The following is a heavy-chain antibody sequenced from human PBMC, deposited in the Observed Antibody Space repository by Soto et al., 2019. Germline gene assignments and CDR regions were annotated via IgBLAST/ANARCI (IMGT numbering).Heavy chain of an antibody. J-gene: IGHJ1*01. CDR2: IWYDGSNK. D-gene: IGHD6-19*01. V-gene: IGHV3-33*01. Sequence: PGGSLRLSCAASGFTFSSYGMHWVRQAPGKGLEWVAVIWYDGSNKYYADSVKGRFTISRDNSKNTLYLQMNSLRAEDTAVYYCARERTLWYSSGWYVFQHWGQGTLVTVSS. CDR1: GFTFSSYG. CDR3: ARERTLWYSSGWYVFQH.